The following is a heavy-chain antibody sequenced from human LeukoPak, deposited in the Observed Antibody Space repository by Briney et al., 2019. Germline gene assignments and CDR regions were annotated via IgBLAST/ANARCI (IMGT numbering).Heavy chain of an antibody. CDR1: GYTFTGYY. D-gene: IGHD3-22*01. Sequence: ASVKVSCKASGYTFTGYYMHWVRQAPGQGLEWMGWINPNSGGTNYAQKFQGRVAMTRDTSISTAYMELSRLRSDDTAVYYCARDPGHCYDSSGYSGFFDYWGQGTLVTVSS. V-gene: IGHV1-2*02. J-gene: IGHJ4*02. CDR3: ARDPGHCYDSSGYSGFFDY. CDR2: INPNSGGT.